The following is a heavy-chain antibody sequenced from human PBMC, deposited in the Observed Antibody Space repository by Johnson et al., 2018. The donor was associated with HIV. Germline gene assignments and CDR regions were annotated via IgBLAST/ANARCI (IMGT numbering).Heavy chain of an antibody. D-gene: IGHD2-21*01. CDR2: ISWNSGSI. Sequence: VQLVESGGGLVQPGRSLRLSCAASGFTFDDYAMHWVRQAPGKGLEWVSGISWNSGSIGYADSVKGRFTISRDNSKNTLYLQMNSLRAEDTAVYYCASGRPIFEAFDIWGQGTMVTVSS. V-gene: IGHV3-9*01. J-gene: IGHJ3*02. CDR3: ASGRPIFEAFDI. CDR1: GFTFDDYA.